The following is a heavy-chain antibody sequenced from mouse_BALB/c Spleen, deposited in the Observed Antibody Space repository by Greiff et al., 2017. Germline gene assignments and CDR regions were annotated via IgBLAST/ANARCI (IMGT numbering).Heavy chain of an antibody. Sequence: DVHLVESGGGLVKPGGSLKLSCAASGFTFSDYYMYWVRQTPEKRLEWVATISDGGSYTYYPDSVKGRFTISRDNAMNNLYLQMSSLKSEDTAMYYCARGFDYWGQGTTLTVSS. CDR1: GFTFSDYY. V-gene: IGHV5-4*02. J-gene: IGHJ2*01. CDR3: ARGFDY. CDR2: ISDGGSYT.